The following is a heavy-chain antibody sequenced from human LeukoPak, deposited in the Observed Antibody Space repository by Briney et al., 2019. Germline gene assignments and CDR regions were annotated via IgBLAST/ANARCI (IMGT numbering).Heavy chain of an antibody. CDR1: GFTFSNYG. CDR3: AKDGRAGTWYGSHLDY. Sequence: PGGSLRLSCAASGFTFSNYGMYWVRQAPGQGLEWVAFIRYDGSNEYYVDSVKGRLTISRDNSKNTLYLQMNSLRVEDTALYYCAKDGRAGTWYGSHLDYWGQGTLVTVSS. D-gene: IGHD6-13*01. V-gene: IGHV3-30*02. J-gene: IGHJ4*02. CDR2: IRYDGSNE.